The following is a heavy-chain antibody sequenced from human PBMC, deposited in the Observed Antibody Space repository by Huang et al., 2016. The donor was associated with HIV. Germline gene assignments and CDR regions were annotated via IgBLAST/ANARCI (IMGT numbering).Heavy chain of an antibody. CDR1: GYTFTSYG. D-gene: IGHD3-16*02. CDR3: GRFYGWGSYRPYDP. J-gene: IGHJ5*02. Sequence: LEHPFSWWQQPGASVRVSCKASGYTFTSYGINWVRQAPGQGLEWMGWISANNGNTNYAKKFQGRVTMTADTSTSTACMELTSLRSDDTAVYYCGRFYGWGSYRPYDPWGQGTLVTVSS. CDR2: ISANNGNT. V-gene: IGHV1-18*01.